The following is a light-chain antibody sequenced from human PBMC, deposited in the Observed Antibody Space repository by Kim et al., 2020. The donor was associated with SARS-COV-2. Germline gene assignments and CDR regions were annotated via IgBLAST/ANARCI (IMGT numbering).Light chain of an antibody. Sequence: EPASSSCRSSQSRLNSNGYYYLDWYLQKPGQSPQLLIYLGCNRASGVPDRLSGSGSGTDSTLKISRVEAEDVGVYYCMQTLLAPRTFGQGTKLDI. CDR3: MQTLLAPRT. V-gene: IGKV2-28*01. CDR2: LGC. CDR1: QSRLNSNGYYY. J-gene: IGKJ2*01.